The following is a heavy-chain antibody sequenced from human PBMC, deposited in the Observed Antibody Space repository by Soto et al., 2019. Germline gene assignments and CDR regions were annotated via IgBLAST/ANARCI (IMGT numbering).Heavy chain of an antibody. Sequence: GGSLRLSCAASGFTFSSYAMSWVRQAPGKGLEWVSAISGSGGSTYYADSVKGRFTISRDNPKNTLYLQMNNLRAEDTAVYYCAAFGLRSVYYILGAFDIWAKGTMVTGSS. CDR3: AAFGLRSVYYILGAFDI. J-gene: IGHJ3*02. D-gene: IGHD3-3*01. CDR2: ISGSGGST. CDR1: GFTFSSYA. V-gene: IGHV3-23*01.